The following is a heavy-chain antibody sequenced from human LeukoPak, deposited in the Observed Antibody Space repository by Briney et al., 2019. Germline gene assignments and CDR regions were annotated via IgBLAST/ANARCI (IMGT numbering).Heavy chain of an antibody. Sequence: GRSLRLSCAASGFTLSSYAMHWVRQAPGKGLEWVAVISYDGSNKYYADSVKGRFTISRDNSKKTLYLQMNSLRAEDTAVYYCARGGAVSVLYYFDYWGQGTLVTVSS. J-gene: IGHJ4*02. D-gene: IGHD6-19*01. CDR3: ARGGAVSVLYYFDY. V-gene: IGHV3-30-3*01. CDR1: GFTLSSYA. CDR2: ISYDGSNK.